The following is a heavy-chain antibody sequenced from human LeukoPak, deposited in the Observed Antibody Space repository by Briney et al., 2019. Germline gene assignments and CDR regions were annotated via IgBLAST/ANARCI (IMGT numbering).Heavy chain of an antibody. CDR1: GASINSYY. V-gene: IGHV4-59*01. D-gene: IGHD5-12*01. CDR2: IYYSGST. J-gene: IGHJ6*02. CDR3: ARGGSGYDSFYYYGMDV. Sequence: SETLSLTCTVSGASINSYYWSWIRQPPGKGLEWIGYIYYSGSTNYNPSLKSRVTISVDTSKNQFSLKLSSVTAADTAVYYCARGGSGYDSFYYYGMDVWGQGTTVTVSS.